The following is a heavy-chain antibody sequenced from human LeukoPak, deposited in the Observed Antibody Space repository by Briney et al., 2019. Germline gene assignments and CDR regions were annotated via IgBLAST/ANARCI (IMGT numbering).Heavy chain of an antibody. Sequence: GGSLRLSCAASGFSFSTYAMNWVRQAPGKGLEWVSGISGSGGSTYYADSVKGWFTISRDSSKNTVYLQMNTLRAEDTAVYYCAKGVGTKSKYYFDYWGQGALVTVSS. V-gene: IGHV3-23*01. J-gene: IGHJ4*02. D-gene: IGHD1-26*01. CDR2: ISGSGGST. CDR3: AKGVGTKSKYYFDY. CDR1: GFSFSTYA.